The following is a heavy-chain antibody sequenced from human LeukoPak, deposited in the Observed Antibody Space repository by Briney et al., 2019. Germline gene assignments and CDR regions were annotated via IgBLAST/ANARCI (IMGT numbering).Heavy chain of an antibody. CDR1: GFSFSSYS. CDR3: ARDRRGPRWLQPFDY. CDR2: ISDTSKYI. D-gene: IGHD5-24*01. Sequence: GGSLRLSCAASGFSFSSYSMNWVRQAPGKGLEWVSSISDTSKYIYYADSVKGRFTISRDNAKNSLYLQMNSLRAEDTAVYYCARDRRGPRWLQPFDYWGQGTLVTVSS. J-gene: IGHJ4*02. V-gene: IGHV3-21*01.